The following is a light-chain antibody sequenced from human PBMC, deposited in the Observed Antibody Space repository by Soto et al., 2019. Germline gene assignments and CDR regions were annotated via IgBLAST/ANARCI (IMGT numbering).Light chain of an antibody. CDR2: EVS. CDR3: SSYTSSSNYV. V-gene: IGLV2-14*01. CDR1: SSDVGGYRF. Sequence: QSALTQPASVSGSPGQSITISCTGTSSDVGGYRFVSWYQQHPGKAPKLMIYEVSNRPSGVSNRFSGSKSGNTASLTISGLQAEDEAYYYCSSYTSSSNYVFGTGTKVTVL. J-gene: IGLJ1*01.